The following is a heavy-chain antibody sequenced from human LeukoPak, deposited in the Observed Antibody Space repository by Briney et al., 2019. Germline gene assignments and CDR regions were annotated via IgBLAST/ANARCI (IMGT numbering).Heavy chain of an antibody. CDR2: IIPIFGTA. J-gene: IGHJ6*03. CDR3: ARASFNYYYYMDV. Sequence: ASVKVSCKASGGTFSSYAISWVRQAPGQGLEWMGGIIPIFGTANYAQKCQGRVTITADESTITVYMELCSLRSEDTAVYYCARASFNYYYYMDVWGKGTTVTVSS. V-gene: IGHV1-69*13. D-gene: IGHD2/OR15-2a*01. CDR1: GGTFSSYA.